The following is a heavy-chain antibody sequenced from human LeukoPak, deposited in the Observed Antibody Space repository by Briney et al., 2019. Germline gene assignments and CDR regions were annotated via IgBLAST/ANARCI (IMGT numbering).Heavy chain of an antibody. D-gene: IGHD4-17*01. CDR1: GFTFSDYY. CDR3: ARGRDYGDPGDY. CDR2: ISSSSSYT. V-gene: IGHV3-11*06. J-gene: IGHJ4*02. Sequence: GGSLRLSCAASGFTFSDYYMSWIRQAPGKGLEWVSYISSSSSYTNYADSVKGRFTISRDNAKNSLYLQMNSLRAEDTAVYYCARGRDYGDPGDYWGQRTLVTVSS.